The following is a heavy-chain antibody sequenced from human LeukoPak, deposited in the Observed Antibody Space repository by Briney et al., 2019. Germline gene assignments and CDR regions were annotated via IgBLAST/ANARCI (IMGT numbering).Heavy chain of an antibody. CDR1: GYTFTGYY. D-gene: IGHD2-15*01. V-gene: IGHV1-2*02. CDR2: INPNSGGT. J-gene: IGHJ6*02. Sequence: ASVKVSCKASGYTFTGYYMHWVRQAPGQGLEWMGWINPNSGGTNYAQKFQGRVTMTRDTSISTAYMELSRLRSDDTAVYYCATEYCSGGSCHSYYYYGMDVWGQGTTVTVSS. CDR3: ATEYCSGGSCHSYYYYGMDV.